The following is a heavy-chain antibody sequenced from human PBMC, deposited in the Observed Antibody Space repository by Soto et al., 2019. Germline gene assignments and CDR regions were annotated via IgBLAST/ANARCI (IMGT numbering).Heavy chain of an antibody. D-gene: IGHD6-13*01. CDR3: ARGLYAIAAAGIGY. Sequence: SETLSLTCAVYGGSFSGYYWSWIRQPPGKGLEWIGEINHSGSTNYNPSLKSRVTISVDTSKNQFSLKLSSVTAVDTAVYYCARGLYAIAAAGIGYWGQGTLVTVSS. V-gene: IGHV4-34*01. CDR1: GGSFSGYY. CDR2: INHSGST. J-gene: IGHJ4*02.